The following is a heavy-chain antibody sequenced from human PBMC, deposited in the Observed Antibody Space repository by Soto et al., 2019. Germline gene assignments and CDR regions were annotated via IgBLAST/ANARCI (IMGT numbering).Heavy chain of an antibody. CDR2: IYHSGST. CDR1: GGSISSSNW. CDR3: ARGRLLWFGEDEQVLDV. D-gene: IGHD3-10*01. V-gene: IGHV4-4*02. J-gene: IGHJ6*02. Sequence: QVQLQESGPGLVKPSGTLSLTCAVSGGSISSSNWWSWVRQPPGKGLEWIGEIYHSGSTNYNPSLKSRVTLSVDQSKNQFSLKLSSVTAADTAVYYCARGRLLWFGEDEQVLDVWGQGTTVTVSS.